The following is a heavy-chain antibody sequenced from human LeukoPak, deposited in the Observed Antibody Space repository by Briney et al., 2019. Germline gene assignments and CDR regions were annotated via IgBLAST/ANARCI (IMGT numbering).Heavy chain of an antibody. Sequence: GGSLRLSCAASGFTFSSYAMSWVRQAPGKGLEWVSAISGSGGSTYYADSVKGRFTISRDNSKNTLYLQMNSLRAEDTAVYYCAKDIQGPVFVVVVAATHDAFDIGAKGQWSPSLQ. CDR2: ISGSGGST. V-gene: IGHV3-23*01. CDR1: GFTFSSYA. D-gene: IGHD2-15*01. J-gene: IGHJ3*02. CDR3: AKDIQGPVFVVVVAATHDAFDI.